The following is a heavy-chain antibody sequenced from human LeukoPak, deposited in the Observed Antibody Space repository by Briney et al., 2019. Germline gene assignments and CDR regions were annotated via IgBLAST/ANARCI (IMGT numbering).Heavy chain of an antibody. CDR1: GFTFSSNW. D-gene: IGHD4-11*01. J-gene: IGHJ6*03. Sequence: GGSLRLSCAASGFTFSSNWIHWVRQGPGKGLMWVSHINPDGSTTTYADSVKGRFTISRDNAKNSLYLQMNSLRAEDTAVYYCARSFSVTTRYYYMDVWGKGTTVTVSS. CDR2: INPDGSTT. CDR3: ARSFSVTTRYYYMDV. V-gene: IGHV3-74*03.